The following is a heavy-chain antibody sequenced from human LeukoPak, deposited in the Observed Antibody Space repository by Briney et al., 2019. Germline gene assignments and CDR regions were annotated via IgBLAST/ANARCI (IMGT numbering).Heavy chain of an antibody. J-gene: IGHJ6*02. Sequence: GGSLRLSCAASGFTFSSYGMHWVRQAPGKGLEWVAVISYDGSNKYYADSVKGRFTISRDNSKNTLYLQMNSLRAEDTAVYYCAKDTSEYQLLFSHGMDVWGQGTTVTVSS. CDR3: AKDTSEYQLLFSHGMDV. D-gene: IGHD2-2*01. V-gene: IGHV3-30*18. CDR2: ISYDGSNK. CDR1: GFTFSSYG.